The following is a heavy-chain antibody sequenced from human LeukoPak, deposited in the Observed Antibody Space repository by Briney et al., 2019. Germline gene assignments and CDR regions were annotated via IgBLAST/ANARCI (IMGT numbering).Heavy chain of an antibody. J-gene: IGHJ4*02. D-gene: IGHD6-13*01. CDR3: ARHPKQQDSWRFDY. CDR1: GGSISSSDYS. V-gene: IGHV4-39*01. Sequence: SGTLSLTCTVSGGSISSSDYSWAWIRQPPGRGLEWIGRIYYSGSTYHNPSLKSRVTISVATSKNQFALKLSSVTAADTAVYYCARHPKQQDSWRFDYWGQGTLVTVSS. CDR2: IYYSGST.